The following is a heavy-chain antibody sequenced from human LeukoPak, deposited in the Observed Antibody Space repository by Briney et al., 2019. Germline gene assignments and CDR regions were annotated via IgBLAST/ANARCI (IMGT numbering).Heavy chain of an antibody. V-gene: IGHV3-23*01. CDR3: AKDAKRITMVRGVRYNWFDP. D-gene: IGHD3-10*01. Sequence: PGGSLRLSCAASGFTFSSYGMSWVRQAPGKGLEWVSAISGSGGSTYYADSVKGRFTISRDNSKNTLYLQMNSLRAEDTAVYYCAKDAKRITMVRGVRYNWFDPWGQGTLVTVSS. CDR1: GFTFSSYG. CDR2: ISGSGGST. J-gene: IGHJ5*02.